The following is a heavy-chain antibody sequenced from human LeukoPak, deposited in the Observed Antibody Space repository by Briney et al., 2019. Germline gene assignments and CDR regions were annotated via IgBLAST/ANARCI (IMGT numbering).Heavy chain of an antibody. CDR1: GGSISSYH. J-gene: IGHJ3*02. Sequence: ASETLSLTCTVSGGSISSYHWSWTRQPPGKGLEWIGYIYYSGSTNYNPSLKSRVTISVDTSKNQFSLKLSSVTAADTAVYYCARRTTVVYNVFDIWGQGTMVTVSS. CDR2: IYYSGST. D-gene: IGHD4-11*01. CDR3: ARRTTVVYNVFDI. V-gene: IGHV4-59*08.